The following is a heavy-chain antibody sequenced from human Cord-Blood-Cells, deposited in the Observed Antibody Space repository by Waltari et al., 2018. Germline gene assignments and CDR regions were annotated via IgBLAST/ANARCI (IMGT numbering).Heavy chain of an antibody. CDR1: GYTFTSSD. CDR3: ARGDVAARPDWFDP. Sequence: QVQLVQSGAEVKKPGASVKVSCKASGYTFTSSDINWVRQATGQGLEWMGWMNPNSGNTGYAQKFQGRVTMTRNTSISTAYMELSSLRSEDTAVYYCARGDVAARPDWFDPWGQGTLVTVSS. CDR2: MNPNSGNT. J-gene: IGHJ5*02. D-gene: IGHD6-6*01. V-gene: IGHV1-8*01.